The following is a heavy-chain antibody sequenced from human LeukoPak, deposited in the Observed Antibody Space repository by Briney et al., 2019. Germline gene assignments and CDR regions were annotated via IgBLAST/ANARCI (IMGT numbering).Heavy chain of an antibody. CDR2: ISYDGSNK. CDR3: ATAFVVVPAANPYDYYYGMDV. J-gene: IGHJ6*02. V-gene: IGHV3-30*03. CDR1: GFTFSSYG. Sequence: GGSLRLSCAASGFTFSSYGMHWVRQAPGKGLEWVAVISYDGSNKYYADSVKGRFTISRDNSKNTLYLQMNSRRAEDTAVYYCATAFVVVPAANPYDYYYGMDVWGQGTTVTVSS. D-gene: IGHD2-2*01.